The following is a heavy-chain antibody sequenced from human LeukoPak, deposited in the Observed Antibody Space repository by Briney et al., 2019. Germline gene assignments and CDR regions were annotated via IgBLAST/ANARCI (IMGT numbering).Heavy chain of an antibody. D-gene: IGHD6-6*01. V-gene: IGHV4-39*01. CDR3: ARQVRARATVDY. CDR1: GASISSSSYY. CDR2: IFYSGST. J-gene: IGHJ4*02. Sequence: SETLSLTCSVSGASISSSSYYWGWVRQPPGKGLEWIGSIFYSGSTYHNPSLKSRVTISVDTSKNQFSLNVSSVTAADTAVYYCARQVRARATVDYWGQGTLVTVSS.